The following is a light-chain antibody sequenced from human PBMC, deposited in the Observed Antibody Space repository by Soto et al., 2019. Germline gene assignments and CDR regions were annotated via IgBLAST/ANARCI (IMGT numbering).Light chain of an antibody. CDR3: QKYKSARRALT. V-gene: IGKV1-27*01. J-gene: IGKJ4*01. CDR2: AAS. CDR1: QGLSNY. Sequence: DIQMTQSPSSLSASVGDRVTITCRASQGLSNYLAWYQQKPGKVPKLLIYAASTLQSGVPSRFSGSGSGTDFTFTISSLQPEDVATYYCQKYKSARRALTFGGGTKVEIK.